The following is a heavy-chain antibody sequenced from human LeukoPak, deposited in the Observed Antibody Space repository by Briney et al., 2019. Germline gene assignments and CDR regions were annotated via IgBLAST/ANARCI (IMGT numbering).Heavy chain of an antibody. V-gene: IGHV4-34*01. D-gene: IGHD6-13*01. CDR1: GGSFSGYY. Sequence: PLETLSLTCAVYGGSFSGYYWSWIRQPPGKGLEWIGEINHSGSTNYNPSLKSRVTISVDTSKNQFSLKLSSVTAADTAVYYCARVAAAAAFDYWGQGTLVTVSS. J-gene: IGHJ4*02. CDR3: ARVAAAAAFDY. CDR2: INHSGST.